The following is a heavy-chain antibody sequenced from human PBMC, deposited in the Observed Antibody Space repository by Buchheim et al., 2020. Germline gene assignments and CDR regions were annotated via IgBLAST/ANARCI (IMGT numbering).Heavy chain of an antibody. CDR2: INTNTGNP. V-gene: IGHV7-4-1*02. D-gene: IGHD2-2*01. CDR3: AREGDIVVVPAAMIHSWRYYYGMDV. Sequence: QVQLVQSGSELKKPGASVKVSCKASGYTFTSYAMNWVRQAPGQGLEWMGWINTNTGNPTYAQGFTGRFVFSLDTSVSTAYLQISSLKAEDTAVYYCAREGDIVVVPAAMIHSWRYYYGMDVWGQGTT. CDR1: GYTFTSYA. J-gene: IGHJ6*02.